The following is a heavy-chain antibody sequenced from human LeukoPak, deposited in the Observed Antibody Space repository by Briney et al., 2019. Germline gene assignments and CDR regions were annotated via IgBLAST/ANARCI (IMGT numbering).Heavy chain of an antibody. J-gene: IGHJ4*02. CDR2: ISYDGSNK. D-gene: IGHD3-10*01. Sequence: PGGSLRLSCAASGFTFSSYGMHWVRQAPGKGLEWVAVISYDGSNKYYADSVKGRFTISRDNSKNTLYLQMNSLRTEDTAFYYCANVEYGSGSPIWGQGTLVTVSS. V-gene: IGHV3-30*18. CDR3: ANVEYGSGSPI. CDR1: GFTFSSYG.